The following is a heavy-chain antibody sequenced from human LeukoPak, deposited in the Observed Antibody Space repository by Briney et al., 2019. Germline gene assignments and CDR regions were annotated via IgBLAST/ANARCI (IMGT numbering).Heavy chain of an antibody. V-gene: IGHV4-34*01. CDR1: GFTFSSYW. J-gene: IGHJ6*03. D-gene: IGHD6-13*01. CDR2: INHSGST. CDR3: ARGLGAAAGTALYMDV. Sequence: GSLRLSCAASGFTFSSYWMSWIRQTPGKGLEWIGEINHSGSTKYNPSLKSRVNISVDTSKNQFSLKVSSVTAADTAVYYCARGLGAAAGTALYMDVWGKGTTVTVSS.